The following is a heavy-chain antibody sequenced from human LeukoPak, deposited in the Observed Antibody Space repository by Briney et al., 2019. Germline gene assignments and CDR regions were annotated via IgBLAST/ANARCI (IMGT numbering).Heavy chain of an antibody. Sequence: PSETLSLTCAVYGGSFSGYYWSWIRQPPGKGLEWIGEINHSGSTNYNPSLKSRVTISVDTSKNQFSLKLSSVTAADTAVYYCARTMKVVPAASIDYWGQGTLVTVSS. CDR1: GGSFSGYY. D-gene: IGHD2-2*01. CDR2: INHSGST. V-gene: IGHV4-34*01. J-gene: IGHJ4*02. CDR3: ARTMKVVPAASIDY.